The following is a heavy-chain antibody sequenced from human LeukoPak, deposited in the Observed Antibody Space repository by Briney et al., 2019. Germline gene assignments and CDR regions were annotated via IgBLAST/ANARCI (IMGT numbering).Heavy chain of an antibody. CDR3: AREPYRYGHDY. J-gene: IGHJ4*02. CDR1: GYSISSGYY. Sequence: PSETLSLTCAVSGYSISSGYYWGWIRQPPGKGLEWIGSIYHSGSTYYNPSLKSRVTISVDTSKNQFSLKLSSVTAADTAVYYCAREPYRYGHDYWGQGTLVTVSS. D-gene: IGHD5-18*01. CDR2: IYHSGST. V-gene: IGHV4-38-2*02.